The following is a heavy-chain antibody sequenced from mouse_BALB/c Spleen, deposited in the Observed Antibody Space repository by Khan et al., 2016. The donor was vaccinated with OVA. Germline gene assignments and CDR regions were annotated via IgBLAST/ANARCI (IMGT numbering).Heavy chain of an antibody. CDR1: GYSITSDYA. J-gene: IGHJ3*01. CDR2: ISYSGST. V-gene: IGHV3-2*02. CDR3: ARWFTY. Sequence: EVQLQESGPGLVKPSQSLSLTCTVTGYSITSDYAWNWIRQFPGNKLEWMGYISYSGSTTYNPSLKSRISITRDTSKNQFFLQLNSVTTEDTATYYCARWFTYWGQGTRVTVSA.